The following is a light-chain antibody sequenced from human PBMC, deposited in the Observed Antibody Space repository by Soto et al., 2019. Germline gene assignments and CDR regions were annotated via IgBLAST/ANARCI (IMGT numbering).Light chain of an antibody. CDR1: QSVGSK. J-gene: IGKJ5*01. CDR3: QQYNDWSSIT. Sequence: EIVMTQSPGTLSLSPGERPALPCRASQSVGSKLAWYRQRPGQAPRLVIYETSTRATGVPVRFSGSGSGTEFTLTISSLQSEAFGFYDCQQYNDWSSITFGPGTRLEN. CDR2: ETS. V-gene: IGKV3-15*01.